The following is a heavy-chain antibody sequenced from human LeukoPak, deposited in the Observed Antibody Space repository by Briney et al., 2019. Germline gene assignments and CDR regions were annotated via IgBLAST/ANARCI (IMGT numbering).Heavy chain of an antibody. J-gene: IGHJ4*02. Sequence: PGGSLRLSCAASGFSFSSYGMHWVRQAPGKGLEWVAVIWYDGSNEYYADSVRGRFTISRDNAKHSLYLQMNSLRAEDTAVYYCARSRGAGPGAYFDYWGQGTLVTVSS. CDR3: ARSRGAGPGAYFDY. D-gene: IGHD6-19*01. CDR1: GFSFSSYG. V-gene: IGHV3-33*01. CDR2: IWYDGSNE.